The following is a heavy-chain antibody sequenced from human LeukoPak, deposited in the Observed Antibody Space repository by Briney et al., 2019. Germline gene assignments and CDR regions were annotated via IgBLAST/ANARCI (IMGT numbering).Heavy chain of an antibody. CDR1: GFAFNTYT. D-gene: IGHD6-25*01. CDR2: ISSTGAYI. CDR3: ARVSSNPYSRGYYHFDY. V-gene: IGHV3-21*01. J-gene: IGHJ4*02. Sequence: PGGSLRLSCAASGFAFNTYTMNWVRQTPGKGLEWVSSISSTGAYIYHADSMDGRFTVSRDNARNLLYLHMNSLRAEDSAMYFCARVSSNPYSRGYYHFDYWGKGTLVTVSS.